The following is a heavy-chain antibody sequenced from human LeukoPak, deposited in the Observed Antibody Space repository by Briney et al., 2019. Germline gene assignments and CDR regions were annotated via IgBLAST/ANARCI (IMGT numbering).Heavy chain of an antibody. V-gene: IGHV3-53*01. D-gene: IGHD3-9*01. CDR1: GFTVSSNY. Sequence: GGSLRLSCAASGFTVSSNYMSWVRQAPGKGLEWVSVIYSGGTTYYADSVKGRFTISRDNSKNTLYLQMNSLRAEDTAVYYCAIRYFDWLLYWGQGTLVTVSS. CDR2: IYSGGTT. J-gene: IGHJ4*02. CDR3: AIRYFDWLLY.